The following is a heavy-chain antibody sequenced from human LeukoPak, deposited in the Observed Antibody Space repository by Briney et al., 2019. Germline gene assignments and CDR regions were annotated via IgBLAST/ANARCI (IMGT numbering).Heavy chain of an antibody. Sequence: SGPTLVKPTQTLTLTCTFSGFSLSTSGVGVGWIRQPPGKALEWLALIYWDDDKRYSPSLKSRLTITKDTSKNRVVLTMTNVDPVDTATYYCAHRRRLEYCSSGSCYSNWFDPWGQGTLVTVSS. J-gene: IGHJ5*02. V-gene: IGHV2-5*02. D-gene: IGHD2-15*01. CDR1: GFSLSTSGVG. CDR2: IYWDDDK. CDR3: AHRRRLEYCSSGSCYSNWFDP.